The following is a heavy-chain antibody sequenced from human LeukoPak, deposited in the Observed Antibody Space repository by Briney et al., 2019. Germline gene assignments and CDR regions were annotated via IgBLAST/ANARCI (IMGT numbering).Heavy chain of an antibody. Sequence: GGSLRLSCAASGFTFSSSWMTWVRQASGKGLEWVAHIKEDGTEEYYVDSVKGRFTISRDNAKNSLYLQMNSLRAEDTAVYYCARWNNDWEFDYWGQGTLVSVSS. CDR2: IKEDGTEE. CDR3: ARWNNDWEFDY. V-gene: IGHV3-7*05. CDR1: GFTFSSSW. D-gene: IGHD1/OR15-1a*01. J-gene: IGHJ4*02.